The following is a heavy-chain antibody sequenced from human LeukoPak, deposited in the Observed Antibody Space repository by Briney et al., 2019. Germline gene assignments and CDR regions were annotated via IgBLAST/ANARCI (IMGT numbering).Heavy chain of an antibody. J-gene: IGHJ4*02. CDR2: IRYEGSNK. D-gene: IGHD2-15*01. CDR1: GFTFSSYG. Sequence: PGGSLRLSCAASGFTFSSYGMHWVRQAPGKGLEWVAFIRYEGSNKYYADSVKGRFTISRDNSKNTLYLQMNSLRAEDTAVYYCTVAARNGGFDYWGRGTLVTVSS. V-gene: IGHV3-30*02. CDR3: TVAARNGGFDY.